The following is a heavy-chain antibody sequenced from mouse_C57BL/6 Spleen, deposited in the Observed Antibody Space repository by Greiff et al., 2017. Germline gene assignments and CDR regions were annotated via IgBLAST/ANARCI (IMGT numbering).Heavy chain of an antibody. CDR3: ARQLVYYFDY. J-gene: IGHJ2*01. D-gene: IGHD3-1*01. CDR2: IYPGSGST. V-gene: IGHV1-55*01. CDR1: GYTFTSYW. Sequence: QVQLQQPGAELVKPGASVKMSCKASGYTFTSYWITWVKQRPGQGLEWIGDIYPGSGSTNYNEKFKSKATLTVDTSSSTAYMQLSSLTYEDAAVYYCARQLVYYFDYWGQGTTLTVSS.